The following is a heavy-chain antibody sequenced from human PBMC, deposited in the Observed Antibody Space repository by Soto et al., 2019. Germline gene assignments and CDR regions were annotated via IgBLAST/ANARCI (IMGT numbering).Heavy chain of an antibody. Sequence: GESLKISCKGSGYSFTSYWISWVRQMPGKGLEWVGRIDPSDSYTNYSPSFQGHVTISADKSISTAYLQWSSLKASDTAMYYCASARYSNAFDIWGQGTMVTVSS. CDR3: ASARYSNAFDI. J-gene: IGHJ3*02. D-gene: IGHD1-20*01. CDR2: IDPSDSYT. V-gene: IGHV5-10-1*01. CDR1: GYSFTSYW.